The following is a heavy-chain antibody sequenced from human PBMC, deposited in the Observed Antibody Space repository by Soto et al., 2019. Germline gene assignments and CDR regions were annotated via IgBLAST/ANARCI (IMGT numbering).Heavy chain of an antibody. CDR1: GFAFSTFA. J-gene: IGHJ4*02. Sequence: GGSLRLSCAASGFAFSTFAMTWVRQAPGKGLEWVAAISVSGNNAYYADSVKRRFTISRDNSQNSVFLQMSSLRADDTAVYYCARDQLRPGILYSLGVLLPEYGLWGQGTLVTVSS. D-gene: IGHD3-22*01. CDR2: ISVSGNNA. V-gene: IGHV3-23*01. CDR3: ARDQLRPGILYSLGVLLPEYGL.